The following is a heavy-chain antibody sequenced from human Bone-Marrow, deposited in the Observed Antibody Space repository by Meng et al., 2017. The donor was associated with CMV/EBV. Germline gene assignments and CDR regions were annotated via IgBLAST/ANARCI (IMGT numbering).Heavy chain of an antibody. D-gene: IGHD1-26*01. CDR3: AKDTGGGYYYGMDV. CDR2: IRYDGSNK. CDR1: GFTFSSDG. J-gene: IGHJ6*02. V-gene: IGHV3-30*02. Sequence: SGFTFSSDGMHWVRQAPGKGLEWVAFIRYDGSNKYYVDSVKGRFTISRDNSKNTLYLQMISLRAEDTAVYYCAKDTGGGYYYGMDVWGQGTTVTVSS.